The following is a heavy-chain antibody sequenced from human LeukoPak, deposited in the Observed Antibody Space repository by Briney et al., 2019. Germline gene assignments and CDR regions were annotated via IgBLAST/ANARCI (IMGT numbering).Heavy chain of an antibody. CDR3: AKDYSSSWYYFDY. CDR1: GFTFSNFG. J-gene: IGHJ4*02. D-gene: IGHD6-13*01. V-gene: IGHV3-30*02. CDR2: IRYDGTNK. Sequence: GGSLRLSCAASGFTFSNFGMHWVRQAPGKGLQWVAFIRYDGTNKYYADSVKGRFSISRDTSKNTLSLQMIGLRAEDTAIYYCAKDYSSSWYYFDYWGQGTLVTVSS.